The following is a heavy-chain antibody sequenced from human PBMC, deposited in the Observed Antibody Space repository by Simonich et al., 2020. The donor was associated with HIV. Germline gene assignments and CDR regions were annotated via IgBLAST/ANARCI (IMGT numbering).Heavy chain of an antibody. CDR2: IKSKAYVGTT. J-gene: IGHJ4*02. D-gene: IGHD6-13*01. Sequence: EVQLVESGGGLEHPGGSLRLSCAASGFTFGDYAMSWVRQAPGKGLGWVGLIKSKAYVGTTEYAASVKGRFTISRDDSKSIAYLQMNSLKTEDTAVYYCTRDYSAAVPLDYWGQGTLVTVSS. V-gene: IGHV3-49*04. CDR3: TRDYSAAVPLDY. CDR1: GFTFGDYA.